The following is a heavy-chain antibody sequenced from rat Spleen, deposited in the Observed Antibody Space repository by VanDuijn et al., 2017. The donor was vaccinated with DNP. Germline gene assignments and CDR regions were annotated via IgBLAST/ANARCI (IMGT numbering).Heavy chain of an antibody. CDR3: VKDLRGGSAFAY. CDR1: GFTFSSYW. V-gene: IGHV5-58*01. CDR2: INPDGGSN. J-gene: IGHJ2*01. Sequence: EVQLVETGGGLVQPGKSLKLSCVASGFTFSSYWMYWIRKAPGKGLEWLSSINPDGGSNYYPDSVKARFTISRDNAENTVYLQMNSLRSEDTATYYCVKDLRGGSAFAYWGPGIMVTVSS. D-gene: IGHD1-11*01.